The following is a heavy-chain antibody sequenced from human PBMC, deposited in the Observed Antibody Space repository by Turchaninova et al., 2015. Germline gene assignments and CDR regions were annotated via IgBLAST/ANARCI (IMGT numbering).Heavy chain of an antibody. J-gene: IGHJ3*02. CDR2: INPNTGGT. D-gene: IGHD4-17*01. CDR1: GYTFIAYY. V-gene: IGHV1-2*06. CDR3: ARLAYDYGDCFDI. Sequence: LGESGAEVKKPGASVKVSCKASGYTFIAYYVHWVRQAPGQGLEWMGRINPNTGGTNYAQKFQGRVTMTRDTSISTAYMELSRLTSDDTAVYYCARLAYDYGDCFDIWGQGTMVTVSS.